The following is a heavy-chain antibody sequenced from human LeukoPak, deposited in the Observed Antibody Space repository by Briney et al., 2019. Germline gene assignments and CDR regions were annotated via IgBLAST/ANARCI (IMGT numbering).Heavy chain of an antibody. V-gene: IGHV4-39*01. D-gene: IGHD5-18*01. Sequence: PSETLSLTCTVSGGSISSSSYYWGWIRQPPGKGLEWIGSIYYSGSTYYNPSLKSRVTISVDTSKNQFSLKLSSVTAADTAVYYCARPRGYSYNNWFDPWGQGTLVTVSS. CDR2: IYYSGST. CDR1: GGSISSSSYY. J-gene: IGHJ5*02. CDR3: ARPRGYSYNNWFDP.